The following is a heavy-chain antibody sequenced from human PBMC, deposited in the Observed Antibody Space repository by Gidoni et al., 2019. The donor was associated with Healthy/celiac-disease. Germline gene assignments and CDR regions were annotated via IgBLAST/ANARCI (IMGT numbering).Heavy chain of an antibody. CDR1: GFTFSSYG. J-gene: IGHJ5*02. D-gene: IGHD3-3*01. V-gene: IGHV3-30*18. CDR2: ISYDGSNK. CDR3: AKDGNYDFWSGYYSWFDP. Sequence: ASGFTFSSYGMHWVRQAPGKGLEWVAVISYDGSNKYYADSVKGRFTISRDNSKNTLYLQMNSLRDEDTAVYYCAKDGNYDFWSGYYSWFDPWGQGTLVTVSS.